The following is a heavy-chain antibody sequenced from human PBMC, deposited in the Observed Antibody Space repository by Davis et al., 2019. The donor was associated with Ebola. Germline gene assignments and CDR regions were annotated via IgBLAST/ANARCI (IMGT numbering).Heavy chain of an antibody. CDR2: IKQDGSEK. CDR3: ARDEGHDFWSGYYYYYYYGMDV. CDR1: GFTFSSYW. D-gene: IGHD3-3*01. V-gene: IGHV3-7*01. J-gene: IGHJ6*02. Sequence: GESLKISCAASGFTFSSYWMSWVRQAPGKGLEWVANIKQDGSEKYYVDSVKGRFTISRDNAKNSLYLQMNSLRAEDTAVYYCARDEGHDFWSGYYYYYYYGMDVWGQGTTVTVSS.